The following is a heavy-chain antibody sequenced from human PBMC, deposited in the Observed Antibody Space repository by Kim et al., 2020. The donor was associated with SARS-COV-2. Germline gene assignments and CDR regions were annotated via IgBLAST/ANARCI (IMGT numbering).Heavy chain of an antibody. Sequence: ASVKVSCKASGYTFTGYYMHWVRQAPGQGLEWMGWINPNSGGTNYAQKFQGWVTMTRDTSISTAYMELSRLRSDDTAVYYCARAAAGRSRPYYYYYYGMDVWGQGTTVTVSS. J-gene: IGHJ6*02. CDR3: ARAAAGRSRPYYYYYYGMDV. CDR2: INPNSGGT. CDR1: GYTFTGYY. V-gene: IGHV1-2*04. D-gene: IGHD6-13*01.